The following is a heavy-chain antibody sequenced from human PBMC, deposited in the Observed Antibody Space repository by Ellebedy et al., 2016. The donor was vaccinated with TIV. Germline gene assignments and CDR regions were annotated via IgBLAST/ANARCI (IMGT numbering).Heavy chain of an antibody. CDR3: STLSDTGY. Sequence: GESLKISCAASGFTFSRHWVHWIRQAPGKGLVWLSRINGDGGFTSHADFVKGRFTISRDNAKNTLYLQLNSLKAEDTAMYYCSTLSDTGYWGHGTLVTVSS. V-gene: IGHV3-74*01. D-gene: IGHD2-21*02. CDR2: INGDGGFT. J-gene: IGHJ4*01. CDR1: GFTFSRHW.